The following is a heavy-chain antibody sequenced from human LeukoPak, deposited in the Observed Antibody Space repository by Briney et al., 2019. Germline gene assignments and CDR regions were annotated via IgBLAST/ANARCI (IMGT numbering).Heavy chain of an antibody. CDR3: ARMYDDYGGYHRGNWFDP. CDR1: GGSISSGGYY. V-gene: IGHV2-70*11. CDR2: IDWDDDK. J-gene: IGHJ5*02. Sequence: QTLSLTCTVSGGSISSGGYYWSWIRQHPGKALEWLARIDWDDDKYYSTSLKTRLTISKDTSKNQVVLTMTNMDPVDTATYYCARMYDDYGGYHRGNWFDPWGQGTLVTVSS. D-gene: IGHD4-17*01.